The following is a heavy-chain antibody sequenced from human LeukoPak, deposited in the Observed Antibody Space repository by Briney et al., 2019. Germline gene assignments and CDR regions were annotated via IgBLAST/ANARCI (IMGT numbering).Heavy chain of an antibody. CDR1: GYSISSGYY. CDR3: AGGDRPGSSGPTWGVFDY. J-gene: IGHJ4*02. V-gene: IGHV4-38-2*01. D-gene: IGHD3-22*01. Sequence: PSETLSLTCAVSGYSISSGYYWGWIRQPPGKGLEWIGSIYHSGSTYYNPSLKSRVTISVDTSKNQFSLKLTSVTAADTAVYYCAGGDRPGSSGPTWGVFDYWGQGTLVTVSS. CDR2: IYHSGST.